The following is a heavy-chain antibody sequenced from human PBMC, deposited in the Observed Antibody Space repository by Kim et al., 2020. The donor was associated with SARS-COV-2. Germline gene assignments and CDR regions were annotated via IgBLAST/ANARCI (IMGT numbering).Heavy chain of an antibody. D-gene: IGHD3-10*01. CDR2: IWYDGSNK. J-gene: IGHJ5*02. CDR1: GFTFSSYA. V-gene: IGHV3-33*06. Sequence: GGSLRLSCAASGFTFSSYAMHWVRQAPGKGLEWVAVIWYDGSNKYYADSVKGRFTISRDNSKNTLYLQMNSLRAEDTAVYYCAKDRAAYGPGWFDPWGQGTLVTVSS. CDR3: AKDRAAYGPGWFDP.